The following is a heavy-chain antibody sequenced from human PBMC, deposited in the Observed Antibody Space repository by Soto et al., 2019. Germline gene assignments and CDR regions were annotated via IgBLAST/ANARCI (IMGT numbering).Heavy chain of an antibody. CDR3: AHILTGYYKEGFDY. D-gene: IGHD3-9*01. CDR1: GGTFSSYS. Sequence: GASVKVSCKASGGTFSSYSISWVLQAPGQGLEWMGGIIPIFGTANYAQKFQGRVTITADESTSTAYMELSSLRSEDTAVYYCAHILTGYYKEGFDYWGQGTLVTVSS. V-gene: IGHV1-69*13. J-gene: IGHJ4*02. CDR2: IIPIFGTA.